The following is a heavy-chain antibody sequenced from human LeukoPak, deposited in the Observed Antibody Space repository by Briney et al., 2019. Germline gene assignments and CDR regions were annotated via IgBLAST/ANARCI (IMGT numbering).Heavy chain of an antibody. J-gene: IGHJ4*02. CDR2: INHSGST. Sequence: TGGSLRLSCAASGFTFSSYSMNWVRQPPGKGLEWIGEINHSGSTNYNPSLKSRVTISVDTSKNQFSLKLSSVTAADTAVYYCARGNFWEQLVPFDYWGQGTLVTVSS. CDR3: ARGNFWEQLVPFDY. CDR1: GFTFSSYS. D-gene: IGHD6-6*01. V-gene: IGHV4-34*01.